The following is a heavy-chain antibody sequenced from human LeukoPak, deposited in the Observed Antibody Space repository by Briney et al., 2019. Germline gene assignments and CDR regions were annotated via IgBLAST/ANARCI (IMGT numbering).Heavy chain of an antibody. J-gene: IGHJ4*02. CDR3: AKDSYDSSGSRYDY. V-gene: IGHV3-23*01. D-gene: IGHD3-22*01. Sequence: GGSLRLSCAASGFTFSSYAMSWVRQAPGKGLEWVSAISGTGGSTWYADSVKGRVTISRDNSKNTLYLQMNSLRAEDTAVYYCAKDSYDSSGSRYDYWGQGTLVTVSS. CDR2: ISGTGGST. CDR1: GFTFSSYA.